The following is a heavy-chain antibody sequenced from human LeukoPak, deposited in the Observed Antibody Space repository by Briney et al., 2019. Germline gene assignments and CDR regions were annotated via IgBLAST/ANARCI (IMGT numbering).Heavy chain of an antibody. Sequence: SETLSLTCTVSGGSISSYYWSWIRQPPGKGLEWIGYIYYSGSTNYNPSLKSRVTISVDTFKNQFSLKLSSVTAADTAVYYCARAPGYYDSSGYPYGMDVWGQGTTVTVSS. V-gene: IGHV4-59*01. CDR2: IYYSGST. J-gene: IGHJ6*02. D-gene: IGHD3-22*01. CDR1: GGSISSYY. CDR3: ARAPGYYDSSGYPYGMDV.